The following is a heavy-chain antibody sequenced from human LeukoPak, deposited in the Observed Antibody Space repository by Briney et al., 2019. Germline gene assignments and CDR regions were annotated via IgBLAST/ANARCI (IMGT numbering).Heavy chain of an antibody. D-gene: IGHD3-22*01. CDR2: IYPGDSDT. CDR1: GYSFTSYW. V-gene: IGHV5-51*01. J-gene: IGHJ4*02. CDR3: ARLVGDYYDSSGYYYFDY. Sequence: KDGESLKISCKGSGYSFTSYWIGWVRQMPGKGLERMGIIYPGDSDTRYSPSFQGQVTISADKSISTAYLQWSSLKASDTAMYYCARLVGDYYDSSGYYYFDYWGQGTLVTVSS.